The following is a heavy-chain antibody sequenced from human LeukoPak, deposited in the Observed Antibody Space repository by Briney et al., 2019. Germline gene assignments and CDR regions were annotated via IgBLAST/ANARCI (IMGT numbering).Heavy chain of an antibody. CDR3: AKDQAAFGDYHFDY. CDR2: ILPGGGDT. CDR1: GFTFSSYA. D-gene: IGHD4-17*01. J-gene: IGHJ4*02. Sequence: GGSLRLSCAASGFTFSSYAMTWVRQAPGKGLEWVSTILPGGGDTYYADSVKGRFTISRDTSKNTLYLQMDSLRADDTAVYYCAKDQAAFGDYHFDYWGQGTLVTVSP. V-gene: IGHV3-23*01.